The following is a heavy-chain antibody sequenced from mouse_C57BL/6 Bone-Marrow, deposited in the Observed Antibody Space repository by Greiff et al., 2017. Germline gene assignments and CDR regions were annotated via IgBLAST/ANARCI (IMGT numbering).Heavy chain of an antibody. J-gene: IGHJ1*03. D-gene: IGHD2-2*01. CDR2: IDPSDSYT. CDR3: ARERLSEYFDV. Sequence: VQLQQSGAELVMPGASVKLSCKASGYTFTSYWMHWVKQRPGQGLEWIGEIDPSDSYTNYNQKFKGKSTLTVDKSSSTAYMQRSSLTSEDAAVYYCARERLSEYFDVWGTGTTVTVSS. V-gene: IGHV1-69*01. CDR1: GYTFTSYW.